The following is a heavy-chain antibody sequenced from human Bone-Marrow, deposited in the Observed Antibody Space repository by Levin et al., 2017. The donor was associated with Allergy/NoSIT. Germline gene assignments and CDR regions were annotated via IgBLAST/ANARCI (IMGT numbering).Heavy chain of an antibody. CDR1: GFTFNTYG. Sequence: PGGSLRLSCAASGFTFNTYGFHWVRQAPGKGLEWLAFIYYDGGNKGYADSVKGRFTISRDNSKNTLYLQMNSLGDGDTALYYCARDGGYCSSTTCYSVGPIGMDVWGQGTAVTVSS. V-gene: IGHV3-33*01. J-gene: IGHJ6*02. CDR3: ARDGGYCSSTTCYSVGPIGMDV. D-gene: IGHD2-2*02. CDR2: IYYDGGNK.